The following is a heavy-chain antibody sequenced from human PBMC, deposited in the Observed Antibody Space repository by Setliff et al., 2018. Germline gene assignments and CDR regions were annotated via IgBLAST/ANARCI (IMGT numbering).Heavy chain of an antibody. D-gene: IGHD2-2*01. CDR2: ILFSGDT. CDR3: RLAHCNDTSCEEALDY. V-gene: IGHV4-38-2*01. CDR1: GYSISSGFS. Sequence: PSETLSLTCAVSGYSISSGFSWVWIRQSPGKGLEWIGRILFSGDTYYNPSLNSRVTISVDKSKNQFSLKLKSVTAADTAVYYFRLAHCNDTSCEEALDYWSQGTLVTVSS. J-gene: IGHJ4*02.